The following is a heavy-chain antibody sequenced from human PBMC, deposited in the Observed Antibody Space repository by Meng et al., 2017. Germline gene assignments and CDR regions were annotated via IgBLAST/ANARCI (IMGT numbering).Heavy chain of an antibody. V-gene: IGHV3-74*01. CDR2: IKPDGTMT. J-gene: IGHJ5*02. CDR1: GFTFRNYW. CDR3: ARSDWFDP. Sequence: VRLVGCGGGLVQSGGSLRLSCTASGFTFRNYWMHWVRQAPGKGLVWVSRIKPDGTMTVYADSVKGRFTISRDNAKNTLYLQMNSLRSDDTAVYYCARSDWFDPWGQGTVVTVSS.